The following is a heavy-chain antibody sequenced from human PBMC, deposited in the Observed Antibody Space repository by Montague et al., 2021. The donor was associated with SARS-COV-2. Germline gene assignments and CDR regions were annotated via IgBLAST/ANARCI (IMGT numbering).Heavy chain of an antibody. D-gene: IGHD3-9*01. CDR3: ARSPCDIITGYYQGFDY. CDR2: IDWDDDK. Sequence: PALGKPTQTLTLTCTFSGFSLSTSGMCVSWIRQPPGKALEWLALIDWDDDKYYSTSLKTRLTISKDTSKNQVVLTMTNMDPVDTATYYCARSPCDIITGYYQGFDYWGQGTLVTVSS. J-gene: IGHJ4*02. CDR1: GFSLSTSGMC. V-gene: IGHV2-70*01.